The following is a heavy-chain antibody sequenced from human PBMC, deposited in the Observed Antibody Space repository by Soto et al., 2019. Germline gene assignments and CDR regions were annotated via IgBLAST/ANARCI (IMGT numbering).Heavy chain of an antibody. D-gene: IGHD2-8*01. CDR3: ARERPKWGMPGMDV. CDR2: IYYSGST. J-gene: IGHJ6*02. V-gene: IGHV4-31*03. CDR1: GGSISSGGYY. Sequence: PSETLSLTCTVSGGSISSGGYYWSWIRQHPGKGLEWIGYIYYSGSTYYNPSLKSRVTISVDTSKNQFSLKLGSVTAADTAVYYCARERPKWGMPGMDVWGQGTTVTVSS.